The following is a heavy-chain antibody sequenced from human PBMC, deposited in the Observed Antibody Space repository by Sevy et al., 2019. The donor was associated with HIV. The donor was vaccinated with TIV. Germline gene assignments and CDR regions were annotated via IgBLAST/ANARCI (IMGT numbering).Heavy chain of an antibody. J-gene: IGHJ3*01. CDR3: ARACTAAGYKSGPIDAFDV. D-gene: IGHD6-13*01. CDR1: GFTFSTYD. Sequence: GGSLRLSCAASGFTFSTYDMHWVRQVAGEGLEWVSGIGTLLDTYYAASVKGRFIISRANDKNSLFLQMNSLRAGDTAIYYCARACTAAGYKSGPIDAFDVWGQGTVVTVSS. V-gene: IGHV3-13*01. CDR2: IGTLLDT.